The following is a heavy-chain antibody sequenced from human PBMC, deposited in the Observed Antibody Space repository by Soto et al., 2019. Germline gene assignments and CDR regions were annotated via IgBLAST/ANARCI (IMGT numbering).Heavy chain of an antibody. CDR2: IIPILGIA. CDR1: GGTFSSYT. D-gene: IGHD3-22*01. J-gene: IGHJ3*02. V-gene: IGHV1-69*02. Sequence: SVKVSCKASGGTFSSYTISWVRQAPGQGLEWMGRIIPILGIANYAQKFQGRVTITADKSTSTAYMELSSLRSEDTAVYYCARALYDSSGSDAFDIWGQGTMVTVSS. CDR3: ARALYDSSGSDAFDI.